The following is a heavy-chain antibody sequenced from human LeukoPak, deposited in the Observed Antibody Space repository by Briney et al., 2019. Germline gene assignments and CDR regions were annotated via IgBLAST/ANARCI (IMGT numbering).Heavy chain of an antibody. CDR3: ATHTPYSSSWYEGY. CDR1: GYTFTSYD. Sequence: ASVKVSCKASGYTFTSYDINWVRQAPGQGLEWMAWMNPNSGNTGYVQKFRGRLTMTRDTSIGTAYMELSSLRSEDTAVYYCATHTPYSSSWYEGYWGQGTLVTVSS. D-gene: IGHD6-13*01. CDR2: MNPNSGNT. J-gene: IGHJ4*02. V-gene: IGHV1-8*01.